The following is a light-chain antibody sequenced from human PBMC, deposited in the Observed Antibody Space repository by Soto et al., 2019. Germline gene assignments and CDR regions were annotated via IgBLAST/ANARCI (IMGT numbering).Light chain of an antibody. Sequence: QSVLTAPASAFGAPGQSGTSPCSVSISNIGSNTVNWYQQLPGTAPKLLIYSNNQRPSGVPDRFSGSKSGTSASLAISGLQSEDEADYYCAAWDDSLNGGFFRTGTKVTV. CDR2: SNN. CDR3: AAWDDSLNGGF. V-gene: IGLV1-44*01. CDR1: ISNIGSNT. J-gene: IGLJ1*01.